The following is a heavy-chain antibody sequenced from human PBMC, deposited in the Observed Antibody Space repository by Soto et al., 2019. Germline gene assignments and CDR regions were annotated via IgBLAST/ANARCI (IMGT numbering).Heavy chain of an antibody. CDR3: AKGLRRLLRTQYYYGLDV. V-gene: IGHV3-23*01. J-gene: IGHJ6*02. CDR2: ISGSGGST. CDR1: GFTFSPYA. Sequence: PGGSLRLSCAAFGFTFSPYAMSWVRQAPGKGLEWVSSISGSGGSTHYADSVKGRFTVSRDNSKRALSLQMSSLREEDTATYYCAKGLRRLLRTQYYYGLDVWGRGTTVTVSS. D-gene: IGHD3-10*01.